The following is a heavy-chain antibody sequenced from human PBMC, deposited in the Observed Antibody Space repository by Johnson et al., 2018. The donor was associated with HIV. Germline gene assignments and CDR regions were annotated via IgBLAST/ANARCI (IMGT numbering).Heavy chain of an antibody. CDR2: ISRNSGTI. CDR1: GFTFSSYA. J-gene: IGHJ3*02. Sequence: VQLVESGGGVVQPGRSLRLSCAASGFTFSSYAMHWVRQAPGKGLEWVSAISRNSGTIGYADSVKGRFTISRDNAKNSLYLQMNSLRAEDTALYYCAKDLFRWELLPRAFDIWGQGTMVTVSS. V-gene: IGHV3-9*01. D-gene: IGHD1-26*01. CDR3: AKDLFRWELLPRAFDI.